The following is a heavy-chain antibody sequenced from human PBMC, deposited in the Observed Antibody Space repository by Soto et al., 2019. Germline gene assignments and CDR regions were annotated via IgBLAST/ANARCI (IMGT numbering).Heavy chain of an antibody. Sequence: QVQLVQSGAEVKKPGASVKVSCKASGFTFTTYGITWVRQAPGQGLEWMGWVSAYNGNTNYAQNLQGRVTMTTDTSTSTAYMELRSLRSDATAMYYCAREEWYFLKAIDYWGQGTLVTVSS. CDR3: AREEWYFLKAIDY. CDR1: GFTFTTYG. V-gene: IGHV1-18*01. D-gene: IGHD3-3*01. J-gene: IGHJ4*02. CDR2: VSAYNGNT.